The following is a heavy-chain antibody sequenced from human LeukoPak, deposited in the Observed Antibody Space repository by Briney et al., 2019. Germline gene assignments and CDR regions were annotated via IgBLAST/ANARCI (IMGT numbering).Heavy chain of an antibody. CDR2: ISGSGGNT. D-gene: IGHD6-6*01. Sequence: GGSLRLSCERSGFTFSNFAMSGVRHAPGKGLEWVSDISGSGGNTKYADSVKGRFTISKDNSKNTLYLKRNRVSDGDTAVYFCAKDVKWSIPARPPYFDYWGQGTMVTVSS. J-gene: IGHJ4*02. CDR3: AKDVKWSIPARPPYFDY. V-gene: IGHV3-23*01. CDR1: GFTFSNFA.